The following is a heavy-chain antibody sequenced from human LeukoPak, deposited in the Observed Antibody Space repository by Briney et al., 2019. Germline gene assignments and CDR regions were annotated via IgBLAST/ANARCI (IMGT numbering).Heavy chain of an antibody. J-gene: IGHJ4*02. Sequence: GRSLRLSCAASGFTFSSYGMHWVRQAPGKGLEWVAVISYDGSNKYYADSVKGRFTISRDNSKNTLYLQMNSLRAEDTAVYYCAKDLSVAAAAYFDYWGQGTLVTVSS. V-gene: IGHV3-30*18. CDR3: AKDLSVAAAAYFDY. CDR2: ISYDGSNK. CDR1: GFTFSSYG. D-gene: IGHD6-13*01.